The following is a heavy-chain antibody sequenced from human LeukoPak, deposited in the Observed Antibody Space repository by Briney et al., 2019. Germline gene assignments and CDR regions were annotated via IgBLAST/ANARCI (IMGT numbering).Heavy chain of an antibody. CDR1: GYSFTAYY. J-gene: IGHJ4*02. Sequence: ASLKVSCKPTGYSFTAYYIFWMRQAPGQGLECMGWINLYNGATKYAQRFQSRVTMTRDTSISTAYMELSRLRSDDTATYYCASWAGGNEPVASFDYWGQGTPVTVSS. CDR2: INLYNGAT. CDR3: ASWAGGNEPVASFDY. D-gene: IGHD1-14*01. V-gene: IGHV1-2*02.